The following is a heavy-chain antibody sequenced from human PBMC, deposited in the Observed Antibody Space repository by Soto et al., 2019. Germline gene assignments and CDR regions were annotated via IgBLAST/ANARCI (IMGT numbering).Heavy chain of an antibody. Sequence: PGGSLRLSCAASGFTVSSNYMSWVRQAPGKGLEWVSVIYSGGSTYYADSVKGRFTISRDNSKNTLYLQMNSLRAEDTAVYYCARVVYDSSGYYSGSLDYWGQGTLVTVSS. D-gene: IGHD3-22*01. CDR1: GFTVSSNY. V-gene: IGHV3-53*01. J-gene: IGHJ4*02. CDR2: IYSGGST. CDR3: ARVVYDSSGYYSGSLDY.